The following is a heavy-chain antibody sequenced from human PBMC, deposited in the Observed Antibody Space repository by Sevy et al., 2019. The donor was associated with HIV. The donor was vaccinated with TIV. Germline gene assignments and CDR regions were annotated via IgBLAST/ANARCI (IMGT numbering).Heavy chain of an antibody. CDR3: ARAATTRTRVLDY. V-gene: IGHV4-59*01. CDR1: GDSISSYF. CDR2: VYFTGNT. Sequence: SETLSLTCSVSGDSISSYFWTWVRQSPGKGLEWIGNVYFTGNTDYSPSLKSRVTLSLDTSKSQFSLTLKSVTAADTAIYFCARAATTRTRVLDYWGQGTLVTVSS. D-gene: IGHD1-1*01. J-gene: IGHJ4*02.